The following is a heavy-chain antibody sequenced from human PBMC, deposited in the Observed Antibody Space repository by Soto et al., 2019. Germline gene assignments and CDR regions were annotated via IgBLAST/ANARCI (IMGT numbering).Heavy chain of an antibody. J-gene: IGHJ6*02. V-gene: IGHV1-18*04. Sequence: GASVKVSCQASGYTFTSYGISWVRQAPGQGLDWMGWISAYNGNTKYAQDLQGRVTVTTDTSTSTAYMELRSLRPDDTAMYYCARFSGGSYNTYYFYYGMDVWGQGTTVTVSS. CDR1: GYTFTSYG. D-gene: IGHD2-15*01. CDR2: ISAYNGNT. CDR3: ARFSGGSYNTYYFYYGMDV.